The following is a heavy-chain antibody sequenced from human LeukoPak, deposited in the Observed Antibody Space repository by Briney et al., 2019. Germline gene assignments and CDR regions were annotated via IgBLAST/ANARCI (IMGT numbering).Heavy chain of an antibody. CDR3: ARDGDYDYVWGSYRFGHFDY. CDR2: ISYDGSNK. D-gene: IGHD3-16*02. V-gene: IGHV3-30*03. J-gene: IGHJ4*02. Sequence: GGSLRLSCAASGFTFSMSWMTWVRQAPGKGLEWVAVISYDGSNKYYADSVKGRFTISRDNSKNTLYLQMNSLRAEDTAVYYCARDGDYDYVWGSYRFGHFDYWGQGTLVTVSS. CDR1: GFTFSMSW.